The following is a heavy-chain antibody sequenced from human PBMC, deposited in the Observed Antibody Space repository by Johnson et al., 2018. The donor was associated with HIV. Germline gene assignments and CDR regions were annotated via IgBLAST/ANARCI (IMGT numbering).Heavy chain of an antibody. CDR1: GFTVSSNY. CDR3: ATGSPTVTTNAFDI. J-gene: IGHJ3*02. D-gene: IGHD4-17*01. V-gene: IGHV3-66*01. CDR2: IYSGCST. Sequence: VQLVESGGGLVQPGGSLRLSCAASGFTVSSNYMSWVRQAPGTGLAWVSVIYSGCSTYYADSVKGRFTISRDNSKNTLYLQMNSLSAEDTAVYYCATGSPTVTTNAFDIWGQGTMVTVSS.